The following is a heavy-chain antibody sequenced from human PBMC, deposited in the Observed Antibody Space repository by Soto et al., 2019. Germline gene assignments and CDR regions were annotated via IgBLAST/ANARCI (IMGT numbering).Heavy chain of an antibody. CDR2: ISAYNGNT. Sequence: GASVKVSGKASGYTFTSYGISWVRQAPGQGLEWMGWISAYNGNTNYAQKLQGRVTMTKDTSTSTAYMELRSLRSDDTAVYYCARDRELRYYDSSGYYRPFDYWGQGTLVTVSS. CDR3: ARDRELRYYDSSGYYRPFDY. J-gene: IGHJ4*02. CDR1: GYTFTSYG. V-gene: IGHV1-18*01. D-gene: IGHD3-22*01.